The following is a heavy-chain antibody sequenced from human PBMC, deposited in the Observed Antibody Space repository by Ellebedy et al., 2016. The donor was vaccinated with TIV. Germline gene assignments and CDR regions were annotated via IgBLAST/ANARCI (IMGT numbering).Heavy chain of an antibody. V-gene: IGHV4-59*08. CDR2: IYYSGST. CDR3: ASTDCSGGSCYYGRVPYFDY. CDR1: GGSISSYY. D-gene: IGHD2-15*01. Sequence: MPSETLSLTCSVSGGSISSYYWSWIRQPPGKGLEWIGYIYYSGSTNYNPSLKSRVTISVDTSKNQFSLKLSSVTAADTAVYYCASTDCSGGSCYYGRVPYFDYWGQGTLVTVSS. J-gene: IGHJ4*02.